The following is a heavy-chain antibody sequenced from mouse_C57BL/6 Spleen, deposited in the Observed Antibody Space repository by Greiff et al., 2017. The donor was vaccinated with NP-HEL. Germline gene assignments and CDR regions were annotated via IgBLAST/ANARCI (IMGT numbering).Heavy chain of an antibody. V-gene: IGHV7-3*01. Sequence: EVKLMESGGGLVQPGGSLSLSCAASGFTFTDYYMSWVRQPPGKALEWLGFIRNKANGNTTEYSASVKGRFTISRDNSQSILYLQINALRAEDSATYYCARSITGYGFAYWGQGTLVTVSA. D-gene: IGHD4-1*01. CDR2: IRNKANGNTT. CDR3: ARSITGYGFAY. J-gene: IGHJ3*01. CDR1: GFTFTDYY.